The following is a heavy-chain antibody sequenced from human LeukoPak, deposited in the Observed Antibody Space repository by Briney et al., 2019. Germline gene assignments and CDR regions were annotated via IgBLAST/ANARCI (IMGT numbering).Heavy chain of an antibody. CDR2: IRQDGSAR. J-gene: IGHJ4*02. D-gene: IGHD5-12*01. V-gene: IGHV3-7*01. Sequence: GGSLRLSCAASGFIFSNYWMTWVRQAPGKGLEWVAHIRQDGSARHYVDSVKDRFTISRDNAKNSLDLQMDSLRAEDTAVYYCARDWGSTGYDLYDSWGQGTLVTVSS. CDR1: GFIFSNYW. CDR3: ARDWGSTGYDLYDS.